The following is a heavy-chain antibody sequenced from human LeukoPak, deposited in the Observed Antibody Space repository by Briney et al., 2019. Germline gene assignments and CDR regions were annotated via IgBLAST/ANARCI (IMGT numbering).Heavy chain of an antibody. CDR1: GGSISSYY. CDR3: ARRLIAVALASQEVDG. Sequence: SETLSLTCTVSGGSISSYYWSWIRQPPGKGLEWIGYIYYSGSTNYNPSLKSRVTISVDTSKNQFSLKLSSVTAADTAGYYCARRLIAVALASQEVDGWGKGTTVTISS. D-gene: IGHD6-19*01. CDR2: IYYSGST. V-gene: IGHV4-59*12. J-gene: IGHJ6*04.